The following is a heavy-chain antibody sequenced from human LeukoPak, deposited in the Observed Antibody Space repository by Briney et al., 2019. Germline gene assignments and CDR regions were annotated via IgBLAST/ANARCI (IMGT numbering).Heavy chain of an antibody. J-gene: IGHJ3*02. CDR2: MNPNSGNT. Sequence: ASVKVSCKASGYTFTSYDINWVRQATGQGLEWMGWMNPNSGNTGYAQKFQGRVTITRNTSISTAYMELSSLRSEDTAVYYCARGFDYDFWSGYSGGAFDIWGQGTMVTVSS. V-gene: IGHV1-8*03. CDR3: ARGFDYDFWSGYSGGAFDI. D-gene: IGHD3-3*01. CDR1: GYTFTSYD.